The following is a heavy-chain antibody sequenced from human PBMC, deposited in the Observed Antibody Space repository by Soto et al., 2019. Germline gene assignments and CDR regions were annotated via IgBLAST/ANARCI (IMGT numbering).Heavy chain of an antibody. CDR2: INHSGST. Sequence: QVQLQQWGAGLLKPSETLSLTCAVYGGSFSGYYWSWIRQTPGKGLEWIGEINHSGSTNYNPSLKSRVTISVDTSKNQFSLKLSSVTAADTAVYYCARGPSGSYLDLWGRGTLVTVSS. D-gene: IGHD1-26*01. J-gene: IGHJ2*01. CDR3: ARGPSGSYLDL. CDR1: GGSFSGYY. V-gene: IGHV4-34*01.